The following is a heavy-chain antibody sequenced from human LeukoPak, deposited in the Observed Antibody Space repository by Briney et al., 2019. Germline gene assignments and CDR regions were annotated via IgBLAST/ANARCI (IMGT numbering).Heavy chain of an antibody. CDR3: AKGLLASYYFDY. V-gene: IGHV3-7*01. CDR1: GFTFTTYW. Sequence: QPGESLRLSCAASGFTFTTYWMSWVRQAPGKGLEWVANINQDGTEKYYVDSVKGRFTISRDYAKKSLFLQMNSLRVEDTAVYYCAKGLLASYYFDYWGQGTLVTVSS. CDR2: INQDGTEK. D-gene: IGHD5-18*01. J-gene: IGHJ4*02.